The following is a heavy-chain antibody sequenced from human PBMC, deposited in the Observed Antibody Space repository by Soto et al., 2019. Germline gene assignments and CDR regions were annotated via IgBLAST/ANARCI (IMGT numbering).Heavy chain of an antibody. Sequence: PSETLSLTCTVSRGSISNGYYYWSWVRQSPGKGLEWIGHTYNSVSTYYNPSLKSRVTISVDTSKNQFSLKLTSVTAADTAVYYCARGPAPWGQGTLVTVSS. V-gene: IGHV4-31*03. J-gene: IGHJ5*02. CDR3: ARGPAP. CDR2: TYNSVST. CDR1: RGSISNGYYY.